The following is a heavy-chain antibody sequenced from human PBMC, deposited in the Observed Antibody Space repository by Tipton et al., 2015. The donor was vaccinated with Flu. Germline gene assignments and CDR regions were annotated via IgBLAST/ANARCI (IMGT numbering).Heavy chain of an antibody. CDR3: ARRDFSNYVSDPKNWFDP. D-gene: IGHD4-11*01. Sequence: SLRLSCAASGFTFSGYGMHWVRQAPGKGLEWVAFIRHDESDKYYADSVRGRSTISRDNSKNALYLAINSLRTDDTAVYYCARRDFSNYVSDPKNWFDPWGQGTLVTVSS. J-gene: IGHJ5*02. CDR1: GFTFSGYG. V-gene: IGHV3-30*02. CDR2: IRHDESDK.